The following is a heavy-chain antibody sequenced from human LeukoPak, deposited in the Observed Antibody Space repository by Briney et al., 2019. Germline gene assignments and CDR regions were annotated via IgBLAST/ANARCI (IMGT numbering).Heavy chain of an antibody. V-gene: IGHV3-7*01. CDR1: GFTFSRYW. J-gene: IGHJ4*02. CDR2: INHNGNVN. D-gene: IGHD2-21*01. Sequence: GGSLRLSCAASGFTFSRYWMNWARQAPGKGLEWVASINHNGNVNYYVDSVKGRFTISRDNSKNTLYLQMNSLRAEDTAVYYCARDWYPTVISYFDYWGQGTLVTVSS. CDR3: ARDWYPTVISYFDY.